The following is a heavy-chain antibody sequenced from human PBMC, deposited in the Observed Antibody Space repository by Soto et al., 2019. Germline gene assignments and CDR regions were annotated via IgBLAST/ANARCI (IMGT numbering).Heavy chain of an antibody. V-gene: IGHV3-21*01. Sequence: EVQLVESGGGLVKPGGSLRLSCAASGFTFSSYSMNWVRQAPGKGLEWVSSISSSSSYIYYADSVKGRFTISRDNAKNSLYLQMNSLRAEDKGVYYCARDPPRYSDGYGLGYWGQGALVTVSS. CDR2: ISSSSSYI. D-gene: IGHD5-18*01. J-gene: IGHJ4*02. CDR1: GFTFSSYS. CDR3: ARDPPRYSDGYGLGY.